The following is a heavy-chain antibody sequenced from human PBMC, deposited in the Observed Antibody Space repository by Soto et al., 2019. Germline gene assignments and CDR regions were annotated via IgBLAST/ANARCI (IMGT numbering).Heavy chain of an antibody. J-gene: IGHJ4*03. CDR1: GYDFTNYW. CDR3: PRFRAPRRQLISMSFHL. CDR2: IYPGDSDI. D-gene: IGHD6-13*01. Sequence: GESLKISCXASGYDFTNYWIAWVRQTPGRGLEWMGMIYPGDSDIRYNPSFRGRVTISADKSITSAFVQWGSLRASDSAIYYCPRFRAPRRQLISMSFHLWGLGTLVTVSS. V-gene: IGHV5-51*01.